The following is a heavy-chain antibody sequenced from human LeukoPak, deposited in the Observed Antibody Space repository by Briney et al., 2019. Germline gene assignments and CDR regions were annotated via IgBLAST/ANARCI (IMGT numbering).Heavy chain of an antibody. CDR2: INHSGST. Sequence: PSETLSLTCAVYGGSFNGYYWTWIRQPPGKGLEWIGEINHSGSTNYNPSLKSRVTISVDTSKNQFSLKLSSVTAADTAVYYCARSFYSSSWYWGQGTLVTVSS. CDR1: GGSFNGYY. D-gene: IGHD6-13*01. CDR3: ARSFYSSSWY. V-gene: IGHV4-34*01. J-gene: IGHJ4*02.